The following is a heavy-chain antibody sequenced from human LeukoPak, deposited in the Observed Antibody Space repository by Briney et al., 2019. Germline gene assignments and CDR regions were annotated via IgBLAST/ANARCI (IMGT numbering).Heavy chain of an antibody. Sequence: ASVKVSCKASGYTFTGYYMHWVRQAPGQGLEWMGWINPNSGGTNYAQKFQGRVTMTRDTSISTAYMELSRLRSDDTAVYYCARTSATMVRGDIQDYYYYYMDVWGKGTTVTVSS. D-gene: IGHD3-10*01. J-gene: IGHJ6*03. V-gene: IGHV1-2*02. CDR1: GYTFTGYY. CDR3: ARTSATMVRGDIQDYYYYYMDV. CDR2: INPNSGGT.